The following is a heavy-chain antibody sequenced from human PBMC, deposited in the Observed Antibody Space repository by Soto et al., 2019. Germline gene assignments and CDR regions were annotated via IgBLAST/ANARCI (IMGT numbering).Heavy chain of an antibody. D-gene: IGHD2-15*01. V-gene: IGHV3-64D*06. Sequence: PGECLRLSCSASVFTFSESTISWVRQVPGKGLEAISAVSTSRRSTYYADSVKDRFTISRDNSKNTLFLQMGSLRPEDTAIYYCVKQAHGLDGVAFDYWGQGTKVTGSS. CDR3: VKQAHGLDGVAFDY. CDR1: VFTFSEST. J-gene: IGHJ4*02. CDR2: VSTSRRST.